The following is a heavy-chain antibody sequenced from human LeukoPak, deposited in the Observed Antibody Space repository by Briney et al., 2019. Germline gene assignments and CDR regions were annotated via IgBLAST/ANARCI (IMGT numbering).Heavy chain of an antibody. D-gene: IGHD2-21*02. V-gene: IGHV3-30*09. CDR1: GFSFSTSW. J-gene: IGHJ4*02. CDR3: ARDASGIGSGGGDSPSYYFDY. CDR2: ISYDGNTK. Sequence: PGGSLRLSCAASGFSFSTSWMTWVRQAPGEGLEWVTIISYDGNTKYYADSVKGRFAISRDNSKNTLYLQMNSLRAEDTAVYYCARDASGIGSGGGDSPSYYFDYWGQGTLVTVSS.